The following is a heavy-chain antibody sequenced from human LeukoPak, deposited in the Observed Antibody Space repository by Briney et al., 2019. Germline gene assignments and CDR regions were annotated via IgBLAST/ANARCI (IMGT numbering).Heavy chain of an antibody. Sequence: SETLSLTCTVSGGSISSYYWSWIRQPPGKVLEWVGYIYYSGSTNYDPSLKSRVTISVETSKNQFSRKLSSVTAAATAVYYCARGGYSYGYGYYYYMDVWGKGTTVTISS. D-gene: IGHD5-18*01. CDR3: ARGGYSYGYGYYYYMDV. CDR1: GGSISSYY. J-gene: IGHJ6*03. CDR2: IYYSGST. V-gene: IGHV4-59*01.